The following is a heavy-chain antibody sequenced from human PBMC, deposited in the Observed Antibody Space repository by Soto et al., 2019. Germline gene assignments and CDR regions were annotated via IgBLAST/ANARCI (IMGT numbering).Heavy chain of an antibody. CDR3: ARETDYSYNWNYVRPTGAFDI. D-gene: IGHD1-7*01. Sequence: QVQLQQSGPGLVKPSQTLSLTCAISGDSVSSNSAAWNWIRQSPSRGLEWLGRTYYRSKWYNDYAVSVKSRITINPDTSKNQFSLQLNSVTPEDTAVYYCARETDYSYNWNYVRPTGAFDIWGQGTMVTVSS. J-gene: IGHJ3*02. V-gene: IGHV6-1*01. CDR2: TYYRSKWYN. CDR1: GDSVSSNSAA.